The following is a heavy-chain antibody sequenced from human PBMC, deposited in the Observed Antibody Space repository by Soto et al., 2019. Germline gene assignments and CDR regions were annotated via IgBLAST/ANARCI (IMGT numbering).Heavy chain of an antibody. D-gene: IGHD3-10*01. CDR1: RYSFTSYW. CDR2: IYPGDSDT. CDR3: ARRQYYGSGSYYPIYYYGMDV. V-gene: IGHV5-51*01. Sequence: ESLKNSCNGSRYSFTSYWIGWVRQMPGKGLEWMGIIYPGDSDTRYSPSFQGQVTISADKSISTAYLQWSSLKASDTAMYYCARRQYYGSGSYYPIYYYGMDVWGQGTTVTVSS. J-gene: IGHJ6*02.